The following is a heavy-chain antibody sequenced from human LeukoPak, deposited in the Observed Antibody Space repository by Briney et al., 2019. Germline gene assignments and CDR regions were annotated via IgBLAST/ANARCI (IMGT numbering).Heavy chain of an antibody. J-gene: IGHJ3*02. CDR2: INQDGSEK. CDR1: GFRFGGFW. D-gene: IGHD3-16*01. V-gene: IGHV3-7*01. CDR3: TRDVREAYDI. Sequence: PGGSLRLSCEASGFRFGGFWMNWVRQAPGKGPERVANINQDGSEKLYVDSVKGRFTISRDNAKNSLYLQMNSLRAEDTAVYYCTRDVREAYDIWGHGTMVTVSS.